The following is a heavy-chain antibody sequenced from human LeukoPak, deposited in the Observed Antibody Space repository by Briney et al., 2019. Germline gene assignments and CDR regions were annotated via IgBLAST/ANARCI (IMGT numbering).Heavy chain of an antibody. CDR3: ARTIAQYSNSWLYFYYGLDV. V-gene: IGHV3-23*01. J-gene: IGHJ6*02. CDR2: ISGGSEDT. D-gene: IGHD6-13*01. Sequence: GGSLRLSCTASGFAFGGYAMSWVRQAPGKGLEWVSSISGGSEDTYYAGSEKGRFTISRDNSKSTLYLQMNSLRAEDTAVYYCARTIAQYSNSWLYFYYGLDVWGQGTTVTVS. CDR1: GFAFGGYA.